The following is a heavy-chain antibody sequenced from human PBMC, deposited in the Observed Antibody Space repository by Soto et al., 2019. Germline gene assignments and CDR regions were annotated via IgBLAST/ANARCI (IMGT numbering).Heavy chain of an antibody. V-gene: IGHV3-33*01. CDR3: ARGWPIAAAGNYYYGMDV. J-gene: IGHJ6*02. CDR1: GFTFSSYG. Sequence: PGGSLRLSCAASGFTFSSYGMHWVRQAPGKGLEWVAVIWYDGSNKYYADSVKGRFTISRDNSKNTLYLQMNSLRAEDTAVYYCARGWPIAAAGNYYYGMDVWGQGTTVTVSS. CDR2: IWYDGSNK. D-gene: IGHD6-13*01.